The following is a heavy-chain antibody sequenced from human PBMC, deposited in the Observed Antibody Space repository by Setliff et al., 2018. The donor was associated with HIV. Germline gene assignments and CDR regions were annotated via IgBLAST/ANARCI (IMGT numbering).Heavy chain of an antibody. Sequence: SETLSLTCTVSGGSISSNNYFWSWIRQPAGKGLEWIGHIYPSGGTNYNPSLKSRVTISVDTSKNQFSLNLSSVTAADTAVYYCASRAGGDFWGQGTMVTVSS. J-gene: IGHJ3*01. CDR3: ASRAGGDF. CDR2: IYPSGGT. V-gene: IGHV4-61*09. CDR1: GGSISSNNYF. D-gene: IGHD3-10*01.